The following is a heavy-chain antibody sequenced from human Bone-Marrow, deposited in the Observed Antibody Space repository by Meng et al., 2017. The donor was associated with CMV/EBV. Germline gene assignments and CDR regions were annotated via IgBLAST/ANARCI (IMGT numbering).Heavy chain of an antibody. J-gene: IGHJ3*01. V-gene: IGHV3-30*04. D-gene: IGHD4/OR15-4a*01. CDR3: ARGKIVPTTVQEGAFDV. CDR1: GFTFNSYT. CDR2: ISFDGSNT. Sequence: GESLKISCAASGFTFNSYTLHWVRQAPGKGLAWVALISFDGSNTYYADAVTGRFTISRDSSKSTLYLQMNSLRAEDTAVYFCARGKIVPTTVQEGAFDVWGQGTMVTVSS.